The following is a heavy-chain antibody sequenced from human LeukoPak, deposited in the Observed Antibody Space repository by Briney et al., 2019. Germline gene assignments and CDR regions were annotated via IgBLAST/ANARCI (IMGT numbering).Heavy chain of an antibody. CDR2: ITSSGSTI. CDR1: GFTFSSYE. V-gene: IGHV3-48*03. D-gene: IGHD3-10*01. J-gene: IGHJ6*04. CDR3: ASTGAYYYYGMDV. Sequence: PGGSLRLSCAVSGFTFSSYEMNWVRQAPGKGLEWLSYITSSGSTIYYADSVKGRFTISRDNAKNSLYLQMNSLRAEDTAVYCCASTGAYYYYGMDVWGKGTTVTVSS.